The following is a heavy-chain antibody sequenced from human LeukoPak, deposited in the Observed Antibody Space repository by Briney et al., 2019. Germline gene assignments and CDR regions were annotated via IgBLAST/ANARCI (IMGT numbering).Heavy chain of an antibody. D-gene: IGHD2-15*01. CDR2: ISSSSSYI. J-gene: IGHJ4*02. Sequence: GESLRLSCAASGFTFSSYSMSWVRLAPGKGLEWVSSISSSSSYIYYADSVKGRFTISRDNAKNSLYLQMNSLRAEDTAVYYCAKGGYLVDYWGQGTLVTVSS. CDR3: AKGGYLVDY. CDR1: GFTFSSYS. V-gene: IGHV3-21*01.